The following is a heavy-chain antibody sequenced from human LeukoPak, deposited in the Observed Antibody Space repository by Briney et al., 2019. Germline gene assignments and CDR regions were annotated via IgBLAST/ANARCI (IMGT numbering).Heavy chain of an antibody. Sequence: SETLSLTCTVSGGAISSGDYYWSWIRQPPGEGLEWNGYIYYSGSTYYNPSLKSRVTISVDTSKNQFSLKLSAVTAADTAVYYGAREGSSCLGAFDIWGQGTMVTVSS. D-gene: IGHD2-2*01. CDR2: IYYSGST. J-gene: IGHJ3*02. CDR3: AREGSSCLGAFDI. CDR1: GGAISSGDYY. V-gene: IGHV4-30-4*01.